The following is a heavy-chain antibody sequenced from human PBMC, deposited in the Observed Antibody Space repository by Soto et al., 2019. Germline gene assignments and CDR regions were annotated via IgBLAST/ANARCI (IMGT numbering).Heavy chain of an antibody. CDR1: GYTFTRYA. D-gene: IGHD6-19*01. CDR3: ARDLDSSGWYGGFDY. CDR2: INAANGYT. J-gene: IGHJ4*02. V-gene: IGHV1-3*01. Sequence: GASVKVSCKASGYTFTRYAVHWVRQAPGQRLEWMGWINAANGYTKYSQKFQGRVTITRDTSASTAYMELTGLRSEDTAVYYCARDLDSSGWYGGFDYWGQGTLVTVSS.